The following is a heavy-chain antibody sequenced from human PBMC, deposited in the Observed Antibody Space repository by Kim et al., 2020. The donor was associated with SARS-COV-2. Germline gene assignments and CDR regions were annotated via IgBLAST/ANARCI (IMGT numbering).Heavy chain of an antibody. D-gene: IGHD4-17*01. V-gene: IGHV3-7*01. CDR1: GFTFSNYW. CDR2: IKQDGSEK. Sequence: GGSLRLSCAASGFTFSNYWMSWVRQAPGKGLEWVANIKQDGSEKYYVDSVKGRFTISRDNAKNSLYLQMNSLRAEDTAVYYCARYGFKPYYYYGMDVWGQGTTVNVSS. J-gene: IGHJ6*02. CDR3: ARYGFKPYYYYGMDV.